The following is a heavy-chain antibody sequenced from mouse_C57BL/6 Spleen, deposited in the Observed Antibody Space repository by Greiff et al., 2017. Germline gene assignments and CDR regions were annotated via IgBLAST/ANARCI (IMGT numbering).Heavy chain of an antibody. D-gene: IGHD2-3*01. CDR3: VRHDGYSYAMDY. CDR2: IRSKSNNYAT. CDR1: GFSFNTYA. V-gene: IGHV10-1*01. Sequence: EVKLVESGGGLVQPKGSLKLSCAASGFSFNTYAMNWVRQAPGKGLEWVARIRSKSNNYATYYADSVKDRFTISRDDSESMLYLQMNNLKTEDTAMYYCVRHDGYSYAMDYWGQGTSVTVSS. J-gene: IGHJ4*01.